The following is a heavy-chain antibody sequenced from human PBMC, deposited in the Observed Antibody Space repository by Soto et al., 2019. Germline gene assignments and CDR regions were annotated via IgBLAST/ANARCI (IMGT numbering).Heavy chain of an antibody. J-gene: IGHJ6*02. CDR3: ARTFDYYGMDV. CDR2: IYHAGSV. V-gene: IGHV4-38-2*01. Sequence: SETLSLTCAVSGYSIASGYYWAWIRQSPGKGLEWIGSIYHAGSVYYNPSLNSRVAVSLDTSKNHFSLKLTSVTAADTAVYYCARTFDYYGMDVWGQGSTVTVS. CDR1: GYSIASGYY.